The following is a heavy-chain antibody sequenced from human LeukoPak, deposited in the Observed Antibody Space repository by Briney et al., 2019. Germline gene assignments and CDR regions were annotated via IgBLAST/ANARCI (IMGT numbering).Heavy chain of an antibody. CDR1: GGSISSSNW. D-gene: IGHD2-21*01. Sequence: PSGTLSLTCAVSGGSISSSNWWSWVRQPPGKGLEWIGEIYHSGSTNYNPSLKSRVTISVDTSKNQFSLKLNSVTAADTAVYYCARSTFCGGDCYSLDYWGQGTLVTVSS. J-gene: IGHJ4*02. CDR3: ARSTFCGGDCYSLDY. CDR2: IYHSGST. V-gene: IGHV4-4*02.